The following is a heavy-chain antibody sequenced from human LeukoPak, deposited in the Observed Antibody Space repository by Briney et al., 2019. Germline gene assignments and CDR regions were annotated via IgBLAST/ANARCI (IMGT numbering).Heavy chain of an antibody. V-gene: IGHV3-53*01. CDR1: GFTVSSNS. CDR2: IYSDNT. J-gene: IGHJ4*02. CDR3: AKSNRVGTSYLDY. Sequence: PGGSLRLSCTVSGFTVSSNSMSWVRQAPGKGLEWVSFIYSDNTHYSDSVKGRFTISRDNSKNTLYLQMNSLRAEDTAVYYCAKSNRVGTSYLDYWGQGILVSVSS. D-gene: IGHD1-26*01.